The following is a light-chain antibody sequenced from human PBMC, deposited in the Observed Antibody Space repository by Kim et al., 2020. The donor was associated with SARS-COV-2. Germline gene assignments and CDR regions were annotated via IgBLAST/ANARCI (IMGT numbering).Light chain of an antibody. CDR3: NARDSSGNHPV. V-gene: IGLV3-19*01. CDR2: GKN. CDR1: SLRSYY. J-gene: IGLJ7*01. Sequence: ALGQTVRITCQGDSLRSYYASWYQQKPGQAPVLVIYGKNNRPSGIPDRFSGSSAGNTASLTITGAQAEDEADYYCNARDSSGNHPVFGGGTQLTVL.